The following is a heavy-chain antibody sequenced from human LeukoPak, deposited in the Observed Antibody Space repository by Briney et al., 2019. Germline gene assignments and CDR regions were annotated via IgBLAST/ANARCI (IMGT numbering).Heavy chain of an antibody. CDR2: VSDGDDST. Sequence: GASLRLSCAASGFTFSNYAMSWVRQAPGKGLEWVSAVSDGDDSTYYADSVKGRFTISRDNSKNTLYLQMNSLRAEDTAVYYCAKWGDYDILTGYYDSDYWGQGTLVTVSS. J-gene: IGHJ4*02. CDR1: GFTFSNYA. V-gene: IGHV3-23*01. D-gene: IGHD3-9*01. CDR3: AKWGDYDILTGYYDSDY.